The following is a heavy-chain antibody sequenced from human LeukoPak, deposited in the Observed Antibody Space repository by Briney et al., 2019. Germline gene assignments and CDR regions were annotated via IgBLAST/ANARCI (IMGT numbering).Heavy chain of an antibody. CDR3: ARGIDY. CDR2: IYYSGST. J-gene: IGHJ4*02. CDR1: GGSISFYY. V-gene: IGHV4-59*01. Sequence: SETLSLTCTVSGGSISFYYWSWIRQPPGKGLEWIGYIYYSGSTNYNPSLKSRVTISVDTSKNHFSLKLTSATAADTAVYYCARGIDYWGQGTLVTVSS.